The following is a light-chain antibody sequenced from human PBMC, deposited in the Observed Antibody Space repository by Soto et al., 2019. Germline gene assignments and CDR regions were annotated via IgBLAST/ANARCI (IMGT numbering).Light chain of an antibody. CDR1: ASNIGNNS. Sequence: QSVLTQPPSVSAAPGQRVTISCSGSASNIGNNSVSWYQQLPGAAPKLLIYDDNNRPSGVPYRFSGSKSGTSATLGITGLQTGDEADYYCGTWDTSLPACVFGPGTKLTVL. V-gene: IGLV1-51*01. CDR3: GTWDTSLPACV. CDR2: DDN. J-gene: IGLJ1*01.